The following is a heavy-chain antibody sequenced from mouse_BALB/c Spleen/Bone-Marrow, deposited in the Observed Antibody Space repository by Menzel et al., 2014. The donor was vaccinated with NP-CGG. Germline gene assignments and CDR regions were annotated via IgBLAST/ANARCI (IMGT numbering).Heavy chain of an antibody. J-gene: IGHJ4*01. Sequence: EVQGVESGGGLVQPGGSMKLSCVASGFSFSNYWMNWVRQSPEKGLEWVAEIRLKSNNYATHYAESVKGRFSISRDDSKSSVFLQMNNLGAEDTGIYYCSRDYDDAMDYRGQGTSVTVSS. CDR1: GFSFSNYW. CDR3: SRDYDDAMDY. V-gene: IGHV6-6*02. CDR2: IRLKSNNYAT. D-gene: IGHD2-4*01.